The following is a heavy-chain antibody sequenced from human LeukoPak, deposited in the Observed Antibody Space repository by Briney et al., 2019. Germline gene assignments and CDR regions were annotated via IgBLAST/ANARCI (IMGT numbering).Heavy chain of an antibody. CDR1: GGSFSGYY. Sequence: SETLSLTCAVYGGSFSGYYWSWIRQPPGEGLEWIGEINHSGSTNYNPSLKSRVTISVDTSKNQFSLKLSSVTAADTAVYYCARHSRYGYSYGLDSGFDPWGQGTLVTVSS. CDR3: ARHSRYGYSYGLDSGFDP. D-gene: IGHD5-18*01. J-gene: IGHJ5*02. V-gene: IGHV4-34*01. CDR2: INHSGST.